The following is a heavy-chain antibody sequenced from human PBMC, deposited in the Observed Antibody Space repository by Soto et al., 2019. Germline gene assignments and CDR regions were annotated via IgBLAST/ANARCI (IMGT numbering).Heavy chain of an antibody. V-gene: IGHV3-11*03. CDR2: ISSSSSYT. Sequence: GGSLRLSCAASGFSFSGYYMSWIRQAPGKGLEWVSYISSSSSYTNYADSVKGRFTISRDNAKNSLYLQLNSLSAEDTAVYYWASAIHSYGSTELDDYWGQGTMVTVSS. D-gene: IGHD5-18*01. CDR3: ASAIHSYGSTELDDY. J-gene: IGHJ4*03. CDR1: GFSFSGYY.